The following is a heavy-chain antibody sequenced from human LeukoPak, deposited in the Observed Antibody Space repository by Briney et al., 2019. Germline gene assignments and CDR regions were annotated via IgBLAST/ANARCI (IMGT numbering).Heavy chain of an antibody. CDR3: ASISGYYFQFDY. CDR1: GGSISSGDYF. D-gene: IGHD3-22*01. J-gene: IGHJ4*02. Sequence: SQTLSLTCTVSGGSISSGDYFWSWIRQPPGKGLEWIGYIYYSGSTYYNPSLKSRVTISVDTSKNQFSLKLSSVTAADTAVYYCASISGYYFQFDYWGQGTLVTVSS. V-gene: IGHV4-30-4*01. CDR2: IYYSGST.